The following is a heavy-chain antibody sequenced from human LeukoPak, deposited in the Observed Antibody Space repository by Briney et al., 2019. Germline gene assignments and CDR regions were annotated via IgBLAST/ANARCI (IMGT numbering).Heavy chain of an antibody. CDR1: GFNFNDYA. CDR3: ATFLQWLIDY. J-gene: IGHJ4*02. CDR2: ISGSGGST. D-gene: IGHD6-19*01. V-gene: IGHV3-23*01. Sequence: PGGSLRLSFAASGFNFNDYAMHWVRQVPGKGLEWVSAISGSGGSTYYADSVKGRFTISRDNSKNTLYLQMNSLRAEDTAVYYCATFLQWLIDYWGQGTLVTVSS.